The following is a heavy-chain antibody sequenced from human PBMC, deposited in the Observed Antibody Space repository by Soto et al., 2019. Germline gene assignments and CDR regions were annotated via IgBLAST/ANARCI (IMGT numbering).Heavy chain of an antibody. J-gene: IGHJ5*02. Sequence: QVQLQESGPGLVKPSQTLSLTCTVSGGSIRSDDSYWSWIRQPPGKGLEWIGYIYHSGRTCYNPSIKRRVSMSLDPSKSQCSLKLTSVTAADTAVYYCSRRSCSSTSCLTWLAPWGQGTRVTVSS. CDR3: SRRSCSSTSCLTWLAP. D-gene: IGHD2-2*01. CDR2: IYHSGRT. V-gene: IGHV4-30-4*01. CDR1: GGSIRSDDSY.